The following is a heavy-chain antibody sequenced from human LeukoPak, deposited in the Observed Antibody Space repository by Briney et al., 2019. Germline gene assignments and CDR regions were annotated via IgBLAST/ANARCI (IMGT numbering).Heavy chain of an antibody. CDR1: GFTFSSYG. Sequence: GGSLRLSCAASGFTFSSYGMHWVRQAPGKELEWVAFIRYDGSNKYYADSVKGRFTISRDNSKNTLYLQMNSLRAEDTAVYYCAKDGDYDFWSGYYNPYYYYMDVWGKGTTVTVSS. CDR2: IRYDGSNK. D-gene: IGHD3-3*01. J-gene: IGHJ6*03. CDR3: AKDGDYDFWSGYYNPYYYYMDV. V-gene: IGHV3-30*02.